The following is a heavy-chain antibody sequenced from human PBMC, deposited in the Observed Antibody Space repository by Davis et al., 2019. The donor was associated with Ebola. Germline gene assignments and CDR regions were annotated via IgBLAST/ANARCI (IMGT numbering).Heavy chain of an antibody. CDR3: ARDASGTNYYYYGMDV. J-gene: IGHJ6*04. CDR2: ISAYNGNT. V-gene: IGHV1-18*01. Sequence: AASVKVSCKASGYTFTSYGISWVRQAPGQGLEWMGWISAYNGNTNYAQKLQGRVTVTTDSSTSRAYMELTSLRSDDSAVYYCARDASGTNYYYYGMDVWGKGTTVTVSS. CDR1: GYTFTSYG. D-gene: IGHD3-10*01.